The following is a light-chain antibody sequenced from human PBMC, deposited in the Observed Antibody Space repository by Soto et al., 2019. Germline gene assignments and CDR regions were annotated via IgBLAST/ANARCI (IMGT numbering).Light chain of an antibody. V-gene: IGKV1-6*01. Sequence: AIQMTQSPSSLSVSVGDRVTITCRASQDIRNDLGWYQQKPGKAPKLLIYGTSNLQSGVPSRFSGSGSGTDFTLTISSLQPEDFAIYYCLQYNSYSWTFGQGTKVDIK. CDR3: LQYNSYSWT. J-gene: IGKJ1*01. CDR2: GTS. CDR1: QDIRND.